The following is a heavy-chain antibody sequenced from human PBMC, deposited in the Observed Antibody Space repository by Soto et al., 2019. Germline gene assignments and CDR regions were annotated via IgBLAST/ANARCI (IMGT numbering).Heavy chain of an antibody. Sequence: ASVKVSCKASGYTFTSYYMHWVRQAPGQGLEWMGIINPGGGSTSYAQKFQGRVTMTRDTSTSTVYMELSSLRSEDTAVYYCARDQYCGGDCYNWFDPWGQGTLVTVSS. CDR3: ARDQYCGGDCYNWFDP. V-gene: IGHV1-46*01. CDR1: GYTFTSYY. J-gene: IGHJ5*02. CDR2: INPGGGST. D-gene: IGHD2-21*02.